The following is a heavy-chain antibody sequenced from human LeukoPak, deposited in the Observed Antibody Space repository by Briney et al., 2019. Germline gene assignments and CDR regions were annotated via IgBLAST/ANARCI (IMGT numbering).Heavy chain of an antibody. V-gene: IGHV1-46*01. Sequence: GASVKFSCKASGYTLTSYYMHWGRQSTGQGLESIGTINPSGGSTSYAQKFQGRVTMTRDTSTSTVYMELSSLRSEDTAVYYCALNSPLYSSGWTPLDYWGQGTLVTVSS. CDR3: ALNSPLYSSGWTPLDY. CDR2: INPSGGST. D-gene: IGHD6-19*01. J-gene: IGHJ4*02. CDR1: GYTLTSYY.